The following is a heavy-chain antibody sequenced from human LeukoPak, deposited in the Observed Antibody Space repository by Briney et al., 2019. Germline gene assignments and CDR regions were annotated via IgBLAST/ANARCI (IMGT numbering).Heavy chain of an antibody. CDR2: LSGSGRAT. CDR1: GFTFSSYN. V-gene: IGHV3-23*05. D-gene: IGHD3-9*01. CDR3: ARQRVMLTGTGGTWIDP. J-gene: IGHJ5*02. Sequence: PGGSLRLSCVASGFTFSSYNMIWVRQAPGKGLEWVSGLSGSGRATYYAHSVKGRFTISRENSKNMMFLEMTSLRVDDTAVYYCARQRVMLTGTGGTWIDPWGQGTLVTVSS.